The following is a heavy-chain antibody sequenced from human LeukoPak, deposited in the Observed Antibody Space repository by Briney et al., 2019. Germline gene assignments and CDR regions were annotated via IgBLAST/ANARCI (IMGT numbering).Heavy chain of an antibody. CDR1: GFTFSSYG. J-gene: IGHJ4*02. V-gene: IGHV3-33*01. D-gene: IGHD3-22*01. CDR2: IWYDGSNK. CDR3: ARDVGYDSSGPSAY. Sequence: TGGSLRLSCAASGFTFSSYGMHWVRQAPGKGLEWVAVIWYDGSNKYYADAVKGRFTISRDNSKNTLYLQMNRLRAEDTAVYYCARDVGYDSSGPSAYWGQGALVTVSS.